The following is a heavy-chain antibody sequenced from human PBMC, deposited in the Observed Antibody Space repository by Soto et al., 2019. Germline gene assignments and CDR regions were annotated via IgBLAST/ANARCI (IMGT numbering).Heavy chain of an antibody. Sequence: RQAPGKGLEWVASIKEDGSEIYYLHSVRGRFSISRDSAGNALHLTMNYLSAEDTGVYFCARDIGFDYVNWGQGTLVTVSS. D-gene: IGHD3-16*01. V-gene: IGHV3-7*01. CDR3: ARDIGFDYVN. J-gene: IGHJ4*02. CDR2: IKEDGSEI.